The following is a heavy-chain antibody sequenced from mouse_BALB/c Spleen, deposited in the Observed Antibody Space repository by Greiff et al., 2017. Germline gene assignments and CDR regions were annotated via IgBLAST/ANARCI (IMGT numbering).Heavy chain of an antibody. CDR3: ARTYDYDYFDY. J-gene: IGHJ2*01. V-gene: IGHV1S30*01. CDR2: INPYNGAT. CDR1: GYSFTGYY. Sequence: VQLQQSGPELVKPGASVKISCKASGYSFTGYYMHWVKQSHVKSLEWIGRINPYNGATSYNQNFKDKASLTVDKSSSTAYMELHSLTSEDSAVYYCARTYDYDYFDYWGQGTTLTVSS. D-gene: IGHD2-4*01.